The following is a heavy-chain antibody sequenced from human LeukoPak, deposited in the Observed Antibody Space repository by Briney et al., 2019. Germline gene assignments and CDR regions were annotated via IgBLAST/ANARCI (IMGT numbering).Heavy chain of an antibody. CDR1: GFMFSNYG. D-gene: IGHD3-10*01. Sequence: GRSLRPSCAASGFMFSNYGTQWVSQAPSKGLEWGAVISYDGSNKYYAGSVKGRFTISRDNSKNTLYLQMNSLRAEDTAVYYCAKDLRRRYYFGSGSRGGTFDIWGQGTMVTVSS. CDR3: AKDLRRRYYFGSGSRGGTFDI. J-gene: IGHJ3*02. V-gene: IGHV3-30*18. CDR2: ISYDGSNK.